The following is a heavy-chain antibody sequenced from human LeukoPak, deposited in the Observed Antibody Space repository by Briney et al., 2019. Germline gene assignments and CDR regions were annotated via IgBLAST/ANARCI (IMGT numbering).Heavy chain of an antibody. D-gene: IGHD3-3*01. V-gene: IGHV4-39*01. CDR2: IYYSGST. CDR3: ARLTGGFLEWSLYMDV. Sequence: PSETLSLTCTVSGGSISSSSYYWGWIRQPPGKGLEWIGSIYYSGSTYYNPSLKSRVTISVDTSKNQFSLKLSSVTAADTAVYYCARLTGGFLEWSLYMDVWGKGTTVTVSS. CDR1: GGSISSSSYY. J-gene: IGHJ6*03.